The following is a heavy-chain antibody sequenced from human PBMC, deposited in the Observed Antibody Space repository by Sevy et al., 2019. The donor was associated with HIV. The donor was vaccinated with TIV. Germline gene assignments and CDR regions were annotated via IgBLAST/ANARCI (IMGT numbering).Heavy chain of an antibody. D-gene: IGHD2-2*01. CDR1: GGSVSSGSYY. V-gene: IGHV4-61*01. CDR2: IYYSGST. J-gene: IGHJ4*02. CDR3: ALTFGAYCSSTSCYSRPFDY. Sequence: SETLSLTCTVSGGSVSSGSYYWSWIRQPPGKGLEWIGYIYYSGSTNYNPSLKSRVTISVDTSKNQFSLKLSSVTAADTAVYYCALTFGAYCSSTSCYSRPFDYWGQGTLVTVSS.